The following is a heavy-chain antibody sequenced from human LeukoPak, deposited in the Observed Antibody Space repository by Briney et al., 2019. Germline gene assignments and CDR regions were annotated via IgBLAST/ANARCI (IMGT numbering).Heavy chain of an antibody. CDR3: ARQTTGY. Sequence: GGSLRLSCAASGFSFSNYWMSWVRQAPGKGLEWVANIKQDGSEKYYVDSVKGRFTISRDNTKNSLYLQMNSLRAEDTAVYYCARQTTGYWGQGTLVTVSS. CDR2: IKQDGSEK. V-gene: IGHV3-7*01. CDR1: GFSFSNYW. D-gene: IGHD1-14*01. J-gene: IGHJ4*02.